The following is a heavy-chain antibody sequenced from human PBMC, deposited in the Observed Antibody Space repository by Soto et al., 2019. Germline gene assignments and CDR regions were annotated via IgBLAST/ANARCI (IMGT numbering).Heavy chain of an antibody. Sequence: SETLSLTCTVSGGSISSSSYYWGWIRQPPGKGLEWIGSIYYSGSTYYNPSLKSRVTISVDTSKNQFSLKLSSVTAADTAVYYCASARYYYYYMDVWGKGTTVTVSS. CDR1: GGSISSSSYY. CDR2: IYYSGST. D-gene: IGHD6-6*01. V-gene: IGHV4-39*01. J-gene: IGHJ6*03. CDR3: ASARYYYYYMDV.